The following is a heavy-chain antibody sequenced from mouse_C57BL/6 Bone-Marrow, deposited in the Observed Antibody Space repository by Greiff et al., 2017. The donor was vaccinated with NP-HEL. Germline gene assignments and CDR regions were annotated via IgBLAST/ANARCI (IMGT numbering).Heavy chain of an antibody. V-gene: IGHV14-3*01. CDR1: GFNIKNTY. Sequence: VQLKQSVAELVRPGASVKLSCTASGFNIKNTYMHWVKQRPEQGLEWIGRIDPANGNNKYAPKFQGKATITADTSSNTAYLQLSSLTSEDTAIYYCARGYYGSSPWFAYWGQGTLVTVSA. CDR2: IDPANGNN. J-gene: IGHJ3*01. D-gene: IGHD1-1*01. CDR3: ARGYYGSSPWFAY.